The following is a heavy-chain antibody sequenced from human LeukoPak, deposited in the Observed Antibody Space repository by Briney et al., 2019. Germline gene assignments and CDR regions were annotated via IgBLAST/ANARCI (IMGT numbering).Heavy chain of an antibody. J-gene: IGHJ3*02. D-gene: IGHD6-13*01. CDR3: AREPPNEAAATAFDI. V-gene: IGHV1-3*01. Sequence: FQGRVTITRDTSASTAYMELSSLRSEDTAVYYCAREPPNEAAATAFDIWGQGTMVTVSS.